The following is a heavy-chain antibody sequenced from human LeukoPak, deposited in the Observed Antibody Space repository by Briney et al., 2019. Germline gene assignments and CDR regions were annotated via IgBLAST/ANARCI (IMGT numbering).Heavy chain of an antibody. J-gene: IGHJ6*03. CDR1: GGSISSYY. CDR3: ARGGYYTLEYYYYMEV. V-gene: IGHV4-59*01. CDR2: IYYSGST. D-gene: IGHD3-3*01. Sequence: SETLSLTCTVSGGSISSYYWSWIRQPPGKGLEWIGYIYYSGSTNYNPSLKSRVTISVDTSKNQFSLKVNSVTAADTAVYYCARGGYYTLEYYYYMEVWGKGTTVTVSS.